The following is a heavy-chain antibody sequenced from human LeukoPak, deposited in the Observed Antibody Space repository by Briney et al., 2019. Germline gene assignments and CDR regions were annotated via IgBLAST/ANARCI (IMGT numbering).Heavy chain of an antibody. Sequence: PSGSLRLSCAASGFTFSSYGMHWVRQAPGKGLEWVAFIRYDGSNKYYADSVKGRFTISRDNSKNTLYLQMNSLRAEDTAVYYCAKDRIAAAGHWGQGTLVTVSS. D-gene: IGHD6-13*01. J-gene: IGHJ4*02. CDR2: IRYDGSNK. CDR1: GFTFSSYG. V-gene: IGHV3-30*02. CDR3: AKDRIAAAGH.